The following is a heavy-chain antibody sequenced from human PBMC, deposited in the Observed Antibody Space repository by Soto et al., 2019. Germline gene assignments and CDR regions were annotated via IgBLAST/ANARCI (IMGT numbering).Heavy chain of an antibody. D-gene: IGHD3-16*01. CDR1: GGTFSSYA. CDR3: ARDPRMLPDDAFDI. Sequence: SVKVSCKASGGTFSSYAISWVRQAPGQGLEWMGGIIPIFGTANYAQKFQGRVTITADESTSTAYMELSSLRSEDTAVYYCARDPRMLPDDAFDIWGQGTMVTVSS. V-gene: IGHV1-69*13. J-gene: IGHJ3*02. CDR2: IIPIFGTA.